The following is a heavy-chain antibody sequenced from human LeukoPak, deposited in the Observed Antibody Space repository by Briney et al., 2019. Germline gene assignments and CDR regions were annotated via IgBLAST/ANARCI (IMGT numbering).Heavy chain of an antibody. CDR1: GGSISSGSYY. V-gene: IGHV4-61*02. J-gene: IGHJ2*01. D-gene: IGHD5-12*01. CDR2: IYSSEST. CDR3: ARDRVATFYWYFDL. Sequence: KASQTLSLTYTVSGGSISSGSYYWSWNRQPAGKGREGIGRIYSSESTNYNPSLKSLVTISVDTSKNQFSLKLSSVTAADTAVYYCARDRVATFYWYFDLWGRGTLVTVSS.